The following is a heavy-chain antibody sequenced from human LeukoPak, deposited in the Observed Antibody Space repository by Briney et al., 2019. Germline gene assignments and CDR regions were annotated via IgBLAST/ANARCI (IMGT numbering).Heavy chain of an antibody. D-gene: IGHD3-22*01. CDR3: ARQRYYDGSSFFDY. Sequence: GGSLRLSCAASGFTFSSYWMTWVRQAPGKGLEWVANIKPDGSEKYYVDSVEGRFTVSRDNAKNSLYLQMNSLRVEDTAVYYCARQRYYDGSSFFDYWGQGTLVTVSS. CDR2: IKPDGSEK. V-gene: IGHV3-7*04. CDR1: GFTFSSYW. J-gene: IGHJ4*02.